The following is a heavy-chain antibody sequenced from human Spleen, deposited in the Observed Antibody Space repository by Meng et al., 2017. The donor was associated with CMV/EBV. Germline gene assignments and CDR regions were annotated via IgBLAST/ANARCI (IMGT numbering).Heavy chain of an antibody. D-gene: IGHD3/OR15-3a*01. CDR3: ARGTWTFDY. CDR2: INHSGST. J-gene: IGHJ4*02. Sequence: TLSLTCTVYDGSFSDYYWSWIRQPPGKGLEWIGEINHSGSTNYKPSLKSRVTISVDTPKNQFSLNLTSVTAADTAVYYCARGTWTFDYWGQGTLVTVSS. CDR1: DGSFSDYY. V-gene: IGHV4-34*01.